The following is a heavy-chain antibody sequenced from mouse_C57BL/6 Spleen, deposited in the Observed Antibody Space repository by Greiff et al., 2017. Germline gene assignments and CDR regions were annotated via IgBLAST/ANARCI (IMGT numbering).Heavy chain of an antibody. CDR1: GYTFTSYW. Sequence: VQLQQPGAELVRPGSSVKLSCKASGYTFTSYWMDWVKQRPGQGLEWIGNIYPADSETHYNQKFKDKATLTVDKSSSTAYMQLSSLTSEDSAVYYCARTYGSSPWFAYWGQGTLVTVSA. CDR3: ARTYGSSPWFAY. J-gene: IGHJ3*01. D-gene: IGHD1-1*01. V-gene: IGHV1-61*01. CDR2: IYPADSET.